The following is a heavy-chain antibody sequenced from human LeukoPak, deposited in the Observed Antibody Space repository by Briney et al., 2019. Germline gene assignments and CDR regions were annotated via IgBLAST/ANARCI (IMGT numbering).Heavy chain of an antibody. D-gene: IGHD3-10*01. CDR2: IYTSGST. CDR1: GGSISSYY. V-gene: IGHV4-4*07. Sequence: SETLSLTCTVSGGSISSYYWSWIRQPAGKGLEWIGRIYTSGSTNYNPSLKSRVTMSVDTSKNQFSLKLSSATAADTAVYYCASSDLEWGFGEFPFDYWGQGTLVTVSS. CDR3: ASSDLEWGFGEFPFDY. J-gene: IGHJ4*02.